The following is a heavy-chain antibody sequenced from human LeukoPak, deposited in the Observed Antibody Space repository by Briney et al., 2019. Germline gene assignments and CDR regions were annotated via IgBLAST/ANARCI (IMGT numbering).Heavy chain of an antibody. CDR3: ARSPSGSYSEGFDY. D-gene: IGHD1-26*01. V-gene: IGHV1-2*02. CDR2: INPNSGGT. J-gene: IGHJ4*02. CDR1: GYTFTGYY. Sequence: ASVKVSCKASGYTFTGYYMHWVRQAPGQGLEWMGWINPNSGGTNYAQKFQGRVTMTRDMSIGTAYMELSRLRSDDTAVYYCARSPSGSYSEGFDYWGQGTLVTVSS.